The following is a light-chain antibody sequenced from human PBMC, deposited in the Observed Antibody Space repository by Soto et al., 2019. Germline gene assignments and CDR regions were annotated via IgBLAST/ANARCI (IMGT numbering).Light chain of an antibody. CDR3: QQYGSSLIT. J-gene: IGKJ5*01. CDR1: QSVSSSY. Sequence: EIVLPQSPGTLSLSPGESATLSCRASQSVSSSYLAWYQQKPGQAPRLLIYGASSRATGIPDRFSGSGSGTDFTLTISRLEPEDFAVYYCQQYGSSLITFGQGTRLEIK. V-gene: IGKV3-20*01. CDR2: GAS.